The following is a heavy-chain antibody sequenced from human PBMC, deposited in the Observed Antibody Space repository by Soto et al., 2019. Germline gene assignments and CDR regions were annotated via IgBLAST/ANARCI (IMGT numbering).Heavy chain of an antibody. CDR1: GGSFSGYY. D-gene: IGHD3-10*01. CDR2: INHSGST. CDR3: ARGLRAYYGSGSYQS. Sequence: PSETLSLTCAVYGGSFSGYYWSWIRQPPGKGLEWIGEINHSGSTNYNPSLKSRVTISVDTSKNQFSLKLSSVTAADTAVYYCARGLRAYYGSGSYQSWGQGTLVTVS. V-gene: IGHV4-34*01. J-gene: IGHJ5*02.